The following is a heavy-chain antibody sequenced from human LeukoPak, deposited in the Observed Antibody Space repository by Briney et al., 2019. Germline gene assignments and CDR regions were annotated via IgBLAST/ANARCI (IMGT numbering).Heavy chain of an antibody. Sequence: PGGSLRLSCAASGFTFSDYYMSWIRQAPGKGLEWVTYISSSGSTIYYADSVKGRFTISRDNAKNSLYLQMNSLRAEDTAVYYCARDLPSDYVWEMGRWSDPWGQGTLVTVSS. CDR2: ISSSGSTI. CDR1: GFTFSDYY. CDR3: ARDLPSDYVWEMGRWSDP. V-gene: IGHV3-11*01. J-gene: IGHJ5*02. D-gene: IGHD3-16*01.